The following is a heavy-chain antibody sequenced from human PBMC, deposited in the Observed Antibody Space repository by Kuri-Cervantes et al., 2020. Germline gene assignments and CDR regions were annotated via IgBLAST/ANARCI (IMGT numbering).Heavy chain of an antibody. CDR2: IDPHSVYI. Sequence: GESLKISCTASGFNFNSYSMNWVRQAPGKGLEWVSSIDPHSVYIDYADSVKGRFTISRDNAKNSLYLQMNSLRAEDTALYHCARESGSGSPYWGQGTLVTVSS. J-gene: IGHJ4*02. V-gene: IGHV3-21*04. CDR3: ARESGSGSPY. CDR1: GFNFNSYS. D-gene: IGHD1-26*01.